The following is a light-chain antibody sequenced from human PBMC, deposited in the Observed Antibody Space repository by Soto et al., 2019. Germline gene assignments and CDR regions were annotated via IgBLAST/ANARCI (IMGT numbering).Light chain of an antibody. Sequence: QPVLTQPPSASGTPGQRVTISCSGSTSNIGSNTVNWYQQLPGAAPKLLIYGHNQRPSGVPDRFSGSKSGTSASLAITGLQAEDEADYYCQSYDSSLSGSYVFGTGTKLTVL. J-gene: IGLJ1*01. CDR3: QSYDSSLSGSYV. V-gene: IGLV1-44*01. CDR2: GHN. CDR1: TSNIGSNT.